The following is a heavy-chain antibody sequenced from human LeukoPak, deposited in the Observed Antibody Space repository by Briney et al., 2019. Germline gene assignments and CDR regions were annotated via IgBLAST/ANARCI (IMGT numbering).Heavy chain of an antibody. CDR3: ARDLAPLLWFGEPREV. D-gene: IGHD3-10*01. CDR2: IYSAGTT. Sequence: GGSLRLSCAASGFNVSKSYLSWVRQAPGKGLEWFAVIYSAGTTYYADSVKGRFTISREKSTNTLYLQMNSLSAEDTAVYYCARDLAPLLWFGEPREVWGKGTTVTVSS. V-gene: IGHV3-53*01. CDR1: GFNVSKSY. J-gene: IGHJ6*04.